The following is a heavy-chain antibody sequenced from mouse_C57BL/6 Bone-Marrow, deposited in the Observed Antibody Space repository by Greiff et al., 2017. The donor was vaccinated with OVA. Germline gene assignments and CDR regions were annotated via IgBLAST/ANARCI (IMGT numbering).Heavy chain of an antibody. CDR2: ISDGGSYT. D-gene: IGHD1-1*01. V-gene: IGHV5-4*01. Sequence: EVQRVESGGGLVKPGGSLKLSCAASGFTFSSYAMSWVRQTPEKRLEWVATISDGGSYTYYPDNVKGRFTISRDNAKNNLYLQMSHLKSEDTAMYYCARVDTVVAPYYFDYWGQGTTLTVSS. J-gene: IGHJ2*01. CDR3: ARVDTVVAPYYFDY. CDR1: GFTFSSYA.